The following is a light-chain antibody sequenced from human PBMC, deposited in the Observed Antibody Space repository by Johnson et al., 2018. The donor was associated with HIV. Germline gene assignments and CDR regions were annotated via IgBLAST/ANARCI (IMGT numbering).Light chain of an antibody. CDR1: RSNIGNNY. V-gene: IGLV1-51*01. CDR3: GTWASSLRAYV. J-gene: IGLJ1*01. CDR2: NND. Sequence: VLTQPPSVSVAPGQKVTISCSGSRSNIGNNYVSWYQQFPGTAPKLLISNNDKRPSGIPDRFSGSRSGTSATLGITGLQTGDEAGYYCGTWASSLRAYVVGTGTKVTGL.